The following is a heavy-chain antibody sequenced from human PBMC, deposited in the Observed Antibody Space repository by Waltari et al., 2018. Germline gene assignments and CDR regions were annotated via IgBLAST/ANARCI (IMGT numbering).Heavy chain of an antibody. CDR1: GYTFTDYY. D-gene: IGHD4-17*01. J-gene: IGHJ6*02. Sequence: EVQLVQSGAEVKKPGATVKISCKVSGYTFTDYYMHWVQQAPGKGLEWMGLVDAEDGETIYAEKFQGRGTITRNNSISTAYMELSSLRSEDAAVYYCARGYDPRYGWMSLYYYYGMDVWGQGTTVTVSS. V-gene: IGHV1-69-2*01. CDR2: VDAEDGET. CDR3: ARGYDPRYGWMSLYYYYGMDV.